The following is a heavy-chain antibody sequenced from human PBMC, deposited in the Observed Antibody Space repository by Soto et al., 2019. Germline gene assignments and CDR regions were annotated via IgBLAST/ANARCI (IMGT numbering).Heavy chain of an antibody. CDR2: MNPNSGNT. V-gene: IGHV1-8*01. J-gene: IGHJ5*02. CDR3: AMSGQVVNWFDP. CDR1: GYTFTSYD. D-gene: IGHD2-15*01. Sequence: QVQLVQSGAEVKKPGASVKVSCKASGYTFTSYDINWVRQATGQGLEWMGWMNPNSGNTGYAQKFQGRITMTRNTSISTAYMELSRLRSEDTAVYYCAMSGQVVNWFDPWGEGTLVTVSS.